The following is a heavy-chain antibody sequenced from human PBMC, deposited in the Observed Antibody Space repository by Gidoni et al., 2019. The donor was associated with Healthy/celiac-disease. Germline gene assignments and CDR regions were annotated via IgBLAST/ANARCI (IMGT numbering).Heavy chain of an antibody. Sequence: QVQLQESGPGLVKPSETLSLTCTVSGGSISSYYWSWIRQPPGKGLEWIGYIYYSGSTNYNPSLKSRVTISVDTSKNQFSLKLSSVTAADTAVYYCACLVVSGGWFDPWGQGTLVTVSS. CDR3: ACLVVSGGWFDP. CDR2: IYYSGST. CDR1: GGSISSYY. D-gene: IGHD3-22*01. J-gene: IGHJ5*02. V-gene: IGHV4-59*01.